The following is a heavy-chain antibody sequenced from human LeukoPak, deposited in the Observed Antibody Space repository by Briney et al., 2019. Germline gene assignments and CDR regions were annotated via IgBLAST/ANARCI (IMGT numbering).Heavy chain of an antibody. CDR1: GFTXXTYA. V-gene: IGHV3-64*02. CDR2: ITRKGDST. J-gene: IGHJ4*02. D-gene: IGHD6-13*01. Sequence: XAASGFTXXTYAMHWVRQAPGKGLEYVSGITRKGDSTYYADSVKGRFTISRDNSKNTLYLQMGGLRAEDMAVYYCARQAAGVVYWGQGTLVTVSS. CDR3: ARQAAGVVY.